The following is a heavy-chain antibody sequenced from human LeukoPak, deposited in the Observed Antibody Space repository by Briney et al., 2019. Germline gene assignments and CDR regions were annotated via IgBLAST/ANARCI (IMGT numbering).Heavy chain of an antibody. D-gene: IGHD6-13*01. V-gene: IGHV1-2*06. J-gene: IGHJ5*02. CDR3: ARASSSWYLALNWFDP. CDR1: GYTFTGYY. CDR2: INPNSGGT. Sequence: ASVKVSCKASGYTFTGYYMHWVRQAPGQGLEWMGRINPNSGGTNYAQKFQGRVTMTRDTSISTAHLELSRLRSDDTAVYYCARASSSWYLALNWFDPWGQGTLVTVSS.